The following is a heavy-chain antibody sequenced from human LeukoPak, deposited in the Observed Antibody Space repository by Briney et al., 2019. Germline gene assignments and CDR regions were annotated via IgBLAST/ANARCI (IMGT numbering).Heavy chain of an antibody. CDR3: AVSTLGYYYDSSGSPDAFDI. D-gene: IGHD3-22*01. Sequence: GASVKVSCKASGYTFTGYYMHWVRQAPGQGLEWMGWINPNSGGTNYAQKFQGRVTMTRDTSISTAYMELSRLRSDDTAVYYCAVSTLGYYYDSSGSPDAFDIWGQGTMVTVSS. V-gene: IGHV1-2*02. CDR2: INPNSGGT. CDR1: GYTFTGYY. J-gene: IGHJ3*02.